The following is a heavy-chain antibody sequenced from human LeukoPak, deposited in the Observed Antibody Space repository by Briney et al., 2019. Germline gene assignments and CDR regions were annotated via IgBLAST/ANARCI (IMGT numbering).Heavy chain of an antibody. CDR2: ISSSSSTI. V-gene: IGHV3-48*01. D-gene: IGHD2-21*01. CDR3: AKFLPTHIVVANYYFDY. J-gene: IGHJ4*02. CDR1: GFTFSTYA. Sequence: GGSLRLSCAASGFTFSTYAMNWVRRAPGKGLEWVSYISSSSSTIFYADSVKGRFTISRDNAKNLLYLQMNSLRAEDTAVYYCAKFLPTHIVVANYYFDYWGQGTLVTVSS.